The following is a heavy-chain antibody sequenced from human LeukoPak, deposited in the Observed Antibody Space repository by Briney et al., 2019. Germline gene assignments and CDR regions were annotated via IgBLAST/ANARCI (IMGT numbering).Heavy chain of an antibody. D-gene: IGHD6-19*01. V-gene: IGHV4-39*07. J-gene: IGHJ3*02. CDR3: ARVLQWLELFPPGQGFDI. Sequence: SETLSLTCTVSGGSISSSSYYWGWIRQPPGKGLEWIGSIYYSGSTYYNPSLKSRVTISVDTSKNQFSLKLSSVTAADTAVYYCARVLQWLELFPPGQGFDIWGQGTMVTVSS. CDR2: IYYSGST. CDR1: GGSISSSSYY.